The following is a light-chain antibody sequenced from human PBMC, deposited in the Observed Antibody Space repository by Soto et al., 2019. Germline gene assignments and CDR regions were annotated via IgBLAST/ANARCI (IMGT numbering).Light chain of an antibody. J-gene: IGKJ2*01. CDR2: GAS. CDR3: QKHGTSPYT. CDR1: QSLRSSY. Sequence: EVVLTQSPNTLSLSPGERATLSCWASQSLRSSYLAWYQRKPGQAPRLLMFGASRRATGIPDRFNGSGSGTDFIITIIRLKPEEVAVYYCQKHGTSPYTFGQGTVLEIK. V-gene: IGKV3-20*01.